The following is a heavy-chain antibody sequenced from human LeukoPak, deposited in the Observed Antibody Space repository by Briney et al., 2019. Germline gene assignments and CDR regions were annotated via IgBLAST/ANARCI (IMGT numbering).Heavy chain of an antibody. V-gene: IGHV1-18*01. CDR1: GYTFTSYG. J-gene: IGHJ6*03. CDR3: ARNPLACSSTSCYFYYYYYMDV. CDR2: ISAYNGNT. D-gene: IGHD2-2*01. Sequence: ASVKVSCKASGYTFTSYGISWVRQAPGQGLEWMGWISAYNGNTNYAQKLQGRVTMTTDTSTSTAYMELRSLRSDDTAVFYCARNPLACSSTSCYFYYYYYMDVWGKGTTVTVYS.